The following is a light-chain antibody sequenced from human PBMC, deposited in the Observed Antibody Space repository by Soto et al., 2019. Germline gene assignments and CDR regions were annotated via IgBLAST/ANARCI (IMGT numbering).Light chain of an antibody. CDR3: QQYYNWPPAWT. V-gene: IGKV3-15*01. Sequence: DIVMTQSPASLSVSPGEGVTLSCRASQSVGNDLAWYQQIAGQAPRLLIYGASTRATGVPARFSGSGSGTDFTLTISTLLSEDFAVYYCQQYYNWPPAWTFGQGTRVDIK. CDR2: GAS. CDR1: QSVGND. J-gene: IGKJ1*01.